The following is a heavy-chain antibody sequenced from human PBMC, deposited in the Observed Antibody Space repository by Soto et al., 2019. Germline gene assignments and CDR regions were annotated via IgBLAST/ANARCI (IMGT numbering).Heavy chain of an antibody. V-gene: IGHV6-1*01. J-gene: IGHJ6*02. CDR3: ARARYSSSWYDYYYYCMDV. CDR2: TYYRSKWYN. D-gene: IGHD6-13*01. CDR1: GDSVSSNSAA. Sequence: SQTLSLTCAISGDSVSSNSAAWNWIRQSPSRGLEWLGRTYYRSKWYNDYAVSVKSRITINPDTSKNQFSLQLNSVTPEDTAVYYCARARYSSSWYDYYYYCMDVWGQGTTVTVSS.